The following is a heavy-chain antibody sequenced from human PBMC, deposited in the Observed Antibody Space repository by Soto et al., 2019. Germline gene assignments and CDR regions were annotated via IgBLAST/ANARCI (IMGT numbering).Heavy chain of an antibody. CDR3: AKGTAAAGY. J-gene: IGHJ4*02. CDR1: GFTFSSYG. D-gene: IGHD2-2*01. Sequence: LRLSCAASGFTFSSYGMHWVRQAPGKGLEWVAVISYDGSNKYYADSVKGRFTISRDNSKNTLYLQMNSLRAEDTAVYYCAKGTAAAGYWGQGTLVTVSS. V-gene: IGHV3-30*18. CDR2: ISYDGSNK.